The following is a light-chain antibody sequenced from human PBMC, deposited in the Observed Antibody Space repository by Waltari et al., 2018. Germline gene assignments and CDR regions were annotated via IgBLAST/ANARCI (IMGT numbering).Light chain of an antibody. CDR1: HSVSSN. CDR3: QQYNNWPRT. J-gene: IGKJ1*01. CDR2: GAS. Sequence: EIVMTQSPATLSVYPGERATLSCRASHSVSSNLAWYQQKPGQDPRLLIYGASTRATGIPARFSGSGSGTEFTLTISSLQSEDFAVYYCQQYNNWPRTFGQGTKVEIK. V-gene: IGKV3-15*01.